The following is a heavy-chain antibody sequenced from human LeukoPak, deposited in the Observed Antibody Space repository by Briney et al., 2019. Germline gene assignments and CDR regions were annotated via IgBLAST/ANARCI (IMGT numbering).Heavy chain of an antibody. CDR3: AKGKPAAGFISPFDP. V-gene: IGHV3-23*01. Sequence: GGSLRLSCAASGFTFSNYGMSWVRQAPGKGLEWVSTISDSDDSTYYADSVKGRFTISRDNSKNTLYLQMNSLRAEDTAVYYCAKGKPAAGFISPFDPWGQGTLVTVSS. CDR2: ISDSDDST. J-gene: IGHJ5*02. CDR1: GFTFSNYG. D-gene: IGHD6-13*01.